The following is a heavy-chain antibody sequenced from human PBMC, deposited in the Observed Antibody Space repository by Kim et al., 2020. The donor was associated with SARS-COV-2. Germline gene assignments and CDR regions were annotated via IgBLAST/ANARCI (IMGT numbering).Heavy chain of an antibody. Sequence: SETLSLTCTVSGGSISSYYWSWIRQPPGKGLEWIGYIYYSGSTNYNPSLKSRVTISVDTSKNQFSLKRISVTAADTAVYYCARLLWFGEREDYSGQGTLV. D-gene: IGHD3-10*01. V-gene: IGHV4-59*08. CDR3: ARLLWFGEREDY. J-gene: IGHJ4*02. CDR1: GGSISSYY. CDR2: IYYSGST.